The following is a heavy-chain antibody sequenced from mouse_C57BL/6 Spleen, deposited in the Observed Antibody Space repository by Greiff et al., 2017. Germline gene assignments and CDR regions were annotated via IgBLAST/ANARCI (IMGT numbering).Heavy chain of an antibody. CDR3: ARQLRLQEGYYDV. V-gene: IGHV1-63*01. Sequence: VQLQQSGAELVRPGTSVKMSCKASGYTFTNYWIGWAKQRPGHGLEWIGDIYPGGGYTNYNEKFKGKATLTADKSSSTAYMQFSSLTSEDSAIYYCARQLRLQEGYYDVWGTGTTVTVSS. J-gene: IGHJ1*03. CDR2: IYPGGGYT. D-gene: IGHD3-2*02. CDR1: GYTFTNYW.